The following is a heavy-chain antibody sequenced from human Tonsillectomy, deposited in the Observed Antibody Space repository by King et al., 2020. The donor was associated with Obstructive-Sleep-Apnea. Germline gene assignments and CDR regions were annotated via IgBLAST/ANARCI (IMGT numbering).Heavy chain of an antibody. J-gene: IGHJ4*02. CDR3: ARGLAIRPSAMFDY. Sequence: VQLVESGGGLVQPGGSLRLTCVASGFTFSRHWMSWVRQAPGKGLEWVVNIKEDGAEEYYLDSVRGRFAISRDNAQNSPYLQMNSLRVEDTAVYYCARGLAIRPSAMFDYWGQGTPVTVSS. D-gene: IGHD2-2*01. V-gene: IGHV3-7*01. CDR1: GFTFSRHW. CDR2: IKEDGAEE.